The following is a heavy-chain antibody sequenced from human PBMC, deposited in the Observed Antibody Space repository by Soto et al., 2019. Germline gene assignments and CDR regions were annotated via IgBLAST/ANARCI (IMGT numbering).Heavy chain of an antibody. J-gene: IGHJ4*02. Sequence: SETLSLTCTVSGGSISSSSYYWGWIRQPPGKGLEWIGSIYYSGSTYYNPSLKSRVTISVDTSKNQFSLKLSSVTAADTAVYYREIEQWLDTFDYWGQGTLVTVSS. CDR3: EIEQWLDTFDY. D-gene: IGHD6-19*01. V-gene: IGHV4-39*02. CDR1: GGSISSSSYY. CDR2: IYYSGST.